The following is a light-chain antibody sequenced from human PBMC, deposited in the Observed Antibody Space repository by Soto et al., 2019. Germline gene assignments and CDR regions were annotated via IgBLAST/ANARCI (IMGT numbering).Light chain of an antibody. Sequence: EIVSTQSPATLSLSPGERATLSCRASQSVSSYLAWYQQKPGQAPRLLIYGASTRATGVPDRFSGSGSGTDFTLTISRLEPEDFAVYHCQQYNNWPPFTFGGGTKVDIK. CDR2: GAS. J-gene: IGKJ4*01. CDR3: QQYNNWPPFT. CDR1: QSVSSY. V-gene: IGKV3-11*01.